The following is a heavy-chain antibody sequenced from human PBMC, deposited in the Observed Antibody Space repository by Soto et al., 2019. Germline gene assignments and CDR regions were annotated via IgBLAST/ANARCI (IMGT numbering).Heavy chain of an antibody. Sequence: QITLKESGPTLVKPTQTLTLPCTFSGFSLTTDRVGVGWIRQPPGEALEWLAVIYWDDSKTYRPSLESRLTITKDTPKNQVALTMTNMDSLDTATYYCAHAYGGRSLYWGQGTLVTVSS. J-gene: IGHJ4*02. V-gene: IGHV2-5*02. CDR2: IYWDDSK. CDR3: AHAYGGRSLY. CDR1: GFSLTTDRVG. D-gene: IGHD1-26*01.